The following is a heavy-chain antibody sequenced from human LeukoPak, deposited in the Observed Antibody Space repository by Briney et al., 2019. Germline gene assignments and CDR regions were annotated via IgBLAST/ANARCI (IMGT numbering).Heavy chain of an antibody. J-gene: IGHJ5*02. V-gene: IGHV4-34*01. CDR3: ARGGCGYSGLNWFDP. CDR2: INHSGST. D-gene: IGHD5-12*01. Sequence: SETLSLTCAVYGGSFSGYYWSWIRQPPGKGLEWIGEINHSGSTNYNPSLKSRVTISVDTSKNQFSLKLSSVTAADTAVYYCARGGCGYSGLNWFDPWGQGTLVTVSS. CDR1: GGSFSGYY.